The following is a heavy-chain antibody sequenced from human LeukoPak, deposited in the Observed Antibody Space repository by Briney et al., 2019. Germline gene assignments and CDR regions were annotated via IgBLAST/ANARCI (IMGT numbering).Heavy chain of an antibody. D-gene: IGHD6-19*01. CDR1: GYTFTGYY. J-gene: IGHJ4*02. V-gene: IGHV1-2*02. CDR2: INPNSGGT. CDR3: ARIRYSGGSPYFDY. Sequence: ASVKVSCKASGYTFTGYYMHWVRQAPGQGLEWMGWINPNSGGTNYAQKFQGRVTMTRDTSISTAYMELSRLRSDDTAVYYCARIRYSGGSPYFDYWGQGTLVTVSS.